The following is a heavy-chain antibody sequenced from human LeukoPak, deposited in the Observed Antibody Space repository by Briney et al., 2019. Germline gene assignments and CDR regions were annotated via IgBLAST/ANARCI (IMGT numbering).Heavy chain of an antibody. J-gene: IGHJ4*02. V-gene: IGHV3-21*01. Sequence: PGGSLRLSCAASGFTFSSYSMDWVRQAPGKGLEWVSSITTSSSYIYYADSLKGRFTISRDNAKNSLYLQMNSLRAEDTAVYYCARETKRFGELLGGWQYYFDYWGQGTLVTVSS. CDR3: ARETKRFGELLGGWQYYFDY. D-gene: IGHD3-10*01. CDR1: GFTFSSYS. CDR2: ITTSSSYI.